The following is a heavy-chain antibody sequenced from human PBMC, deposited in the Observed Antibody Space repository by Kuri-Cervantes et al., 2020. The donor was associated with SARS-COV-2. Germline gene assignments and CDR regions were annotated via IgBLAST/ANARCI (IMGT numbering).Heavy chain of an antibody. CDR2: INPRGGIT. CDR1: GYIFTSYY. D-gene: IGHD6-6*01. CDR3: ARFSSSSVGGYFDY. J-gene: IGHJ4*02. Sequence: ASVKVSCKASGYIFTSYYMHWVRQAPGQGLEWMGIINPRGGITSYAQKFQGRVTMTRDTSTTTVYMDLSSLRSEDSAVYYCARFSSSSVGGYFDYWGQGTLVTVSS. V-gene: IGHV1-46*01.